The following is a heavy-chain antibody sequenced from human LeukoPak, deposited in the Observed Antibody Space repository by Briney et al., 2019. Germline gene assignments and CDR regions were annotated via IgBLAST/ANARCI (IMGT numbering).Heavy chain of an antibody. Sequence: GGSLRLSCAASGFTFSSYGMHWVRQAPGKGLEWVAVMWYDGSNKYYADSVKGRFTISRDNSKNTLYLQMNSLRAEDTAVYYCAKDRAFSGRGSYDYWGQGTLVTVSS. D-gene: IGHD3-10*01. CDR1: GFTFSSYG. CDR3: AKDRAFSGRGSYDY. CDR2: MWYDGSNK. V-gene: IGHV3-33*06. J-gene: IGHJ4*02.